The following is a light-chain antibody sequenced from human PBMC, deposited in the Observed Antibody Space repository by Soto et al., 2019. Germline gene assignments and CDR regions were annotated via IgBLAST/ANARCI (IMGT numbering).Light chain of an antibody. J-gene: IGKJ1*01. V-gene: IGKV1-5*01. Sequence: DIPMTNSPSTLSASVGDRVTITGRASPSISSWLAWYQQKPGKAPKLLIYDASSLESGVPSRFSGSGSGTEFTLTISSLQPDDFATYYCQQYNSYPPWTFGQGTKVETK. CDR2: DAS. CDR3: QQYNSYPPWT. CDR1: PSISSW.